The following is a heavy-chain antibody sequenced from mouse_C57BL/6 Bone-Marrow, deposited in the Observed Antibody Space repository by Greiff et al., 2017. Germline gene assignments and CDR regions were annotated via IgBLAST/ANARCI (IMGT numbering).Heavy chain of an antibody. D-gene: IGHD1-1*01. CDR3: AREGQYDGSSDGGCAMDC. J-gene: IGHJ4*01. CDR2: IDPSDSET. V-gene: IGHV1-52*01. Sequence: QVQLQQPGAELVRPGSSVKLSCKASGYTFTSYWMHWVKQRPIQGLEWIGNIDPSDSETHYNQKFKDKATLTVDKSSSTAYMQLSSLTSEDSAVYYCAREGQYDGSSDGGCAMDCGGQGTSGTVS. CDR1: GYTFTSYW.